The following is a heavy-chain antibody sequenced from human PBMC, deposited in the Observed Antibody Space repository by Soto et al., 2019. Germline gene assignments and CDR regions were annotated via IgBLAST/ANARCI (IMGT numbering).Heavy chain of an antibody. Sequence: QVQLVESGGGLVKPGGSLRLSCAVSGFTFSDYYMSWIRQAPGKGLEWVSYISRDGTTTYYTDSVRGRFTLSRDNAKNSLCLEMTGLRAEETAVYYCAGGHTPVSTGYWGQGTLVTVSS. J-gene: IGHJ4*02. CDR1: GFTFSDYY. CDR3: AGGHTPVSTGY. D-gene: IGHD4-17*01. CDR2: ISRDGTTT. V-gene: IGHV3-11*01.